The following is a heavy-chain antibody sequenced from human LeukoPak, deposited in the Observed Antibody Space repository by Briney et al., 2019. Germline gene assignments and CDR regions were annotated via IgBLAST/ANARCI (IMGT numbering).Heavy chain of an antibody. D-gene: IGHD3-22*01. Sequence: GGSLRLSCAASGFTVSSNYMSWVRQAPGKGLEWVSVIYSGGSTYYADSVKGRFTISRHNSKNTLYLQMNSLRAEDTAVYYCARTPYYYDSSGYQYNWFDPWGQGTLVTVSS. V-gene: IGHV3-53*01. J-gene: IGHJ5*02. CDR1: GFTVSSNY. CDR3: ARTPYYYDSSGYQYNWFDP. CDR2: IYSGGST.